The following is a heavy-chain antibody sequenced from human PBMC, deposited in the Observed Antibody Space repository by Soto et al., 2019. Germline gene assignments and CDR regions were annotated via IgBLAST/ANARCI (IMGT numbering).Heavy chain of an antibody. CDR2: FDPEDGET. V-gene: IGHV1-24*01. D-gene: IGHD2-21*02. CDR3: ATTPPTYCGGDCQHY. J-gene: IGHJ4*02. CDR1: GYTLTELS. Sequence: ASVKVSCKVSGYTLTELSMHWVRQAPGKGLEWTGGFDPEDGETIYAQKFQGRVTMTEDTSTDTAYMELSSLRSEDTAVYYCATTPPTYCGGDCQHYWGQGTLVTVSS.